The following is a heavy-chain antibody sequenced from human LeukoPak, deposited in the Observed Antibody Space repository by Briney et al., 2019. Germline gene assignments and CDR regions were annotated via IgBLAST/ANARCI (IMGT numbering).Heavy chain of an antibody. CDR2: IKQGGSEK. Sequence: GGSLRLSCAASGFTFSSYWMSWVRQAPGKGLEWVANIKQGGSEKYYVDSVKGRFTISRDNAKNSLYLQMNSLRAEDTAVYYCARRAQDIVVVPAAILGRFLEWPNWFDPWGQGTLVTVSS. V-gene: IGHV3-7*01. CDR3: ARRAQDIVVVPAAILGRFLEWPNWFDP. J-gene: IGHJ5*02. D-gene: IGHD2-2*02. CDR1: GFTFSSYW.